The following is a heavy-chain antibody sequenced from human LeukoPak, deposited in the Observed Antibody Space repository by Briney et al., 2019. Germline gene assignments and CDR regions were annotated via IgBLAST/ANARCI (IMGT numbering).Heavy chain of an antibody. CDR2: ISYDGSNK. CDR3: AKDPGGYSGYDHPIDY. V-gene: IGHV3-30*18. D-gene: IGHD5-12*01. Sequence: GRSLRLSCAASGFTFSSYGMHWVRQAPGKGLEWAAVISYDGSNKYYADSVKGRFTISRDNSKNTLYLQMNSLRAEDTAVYYCAKDPGGYSGYDHPIDYWGQGTLVTVSS. J-gene: IGHJ4*02. CDR1: GFTFSSYG.